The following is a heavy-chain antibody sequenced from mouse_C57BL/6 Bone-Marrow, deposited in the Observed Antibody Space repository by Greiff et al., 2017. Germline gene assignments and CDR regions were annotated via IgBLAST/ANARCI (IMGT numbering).Heavy chain of an antibody. CDR2: ISDGGSYT. V-gene: IGHV5-4*03. CDR1: GFTFSSYA. J-gene: IGHJ4*01. CDR3: ARLLCFYAMDY. D-gene: IGHD1-1*02. Sequence: DVKLVESGGGLVKPGGSLKLSCAASGFTFSSYAMSWVRQTPEQRLEWVATISDGGSYTYYPDNVKGRFTISRDTAKNNLSLQMSHLKSEDTAMYYCARLLCFYAMDYWGRGTSVTVSS.